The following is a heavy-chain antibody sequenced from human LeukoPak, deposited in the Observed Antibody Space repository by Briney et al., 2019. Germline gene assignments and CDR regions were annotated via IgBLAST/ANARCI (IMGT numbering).Heavy chain of an antibody. J-gene: IGHJ4*02. Sequence: PGGSLRLSCAASGFTFSNYWMHWVRQAPGKGLVWVSRINSDGINTSYADSVKGRFTISRDNAKNTLYLQMNSLRAEDTAVYYCAKPVYYGSGSLDYWGQGTLVTVSS. CDR1: GFTFSNYW. CDR2: INSDGINT. V-gene: IGHV3-74*01. CDR3: AKPVYYGSGSLDY. D-gene: IGHD3-10*01.